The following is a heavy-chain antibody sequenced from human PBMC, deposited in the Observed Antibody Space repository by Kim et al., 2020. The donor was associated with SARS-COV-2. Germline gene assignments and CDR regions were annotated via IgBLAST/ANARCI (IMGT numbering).Heavy chain of an antibody. V-gene: IGHV3-21*01. J-gene: IGHJ6*02. CDR2: ISSSSSYI. D-gene: IGHD3-3*01. CDR3: ARDYYDFWSGYYLDYYYYGMDV. CDR1: GFTFSSYS. Sequence: GGSLRLSCAASGFTFSSYSMNWVRQAPGKGLEWVSSISSSSSYIYYADSVKGRFTISRDNAKNSLYLQMNSLRAEDTAAYYCARDYYDFWSGYYLDYYYYGMDVWGQGTTVTVSS.